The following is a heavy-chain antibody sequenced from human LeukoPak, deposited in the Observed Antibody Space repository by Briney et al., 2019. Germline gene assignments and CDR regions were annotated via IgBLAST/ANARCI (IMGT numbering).Heavy chain of an antibody. J-gene: IGHJ4*02. D-gene: IGHD3-10*01. CDR3: AKSLYVVRGAPSSRYFDS. CDR2: ISATGGST. CDR1: GFTFSSYA. V-gene: IGHV3-23*01. Sequence: HAGGSLRLSCAASGFTFSSYAMSWVRQALGKGLEWVSAISATGGSTYYADSVKGRFTISRDNSKNTLYLQMNSLSAEDTAVYYCAKSLYVVRGAPSSRYFDSWGQGTLVTVSS.